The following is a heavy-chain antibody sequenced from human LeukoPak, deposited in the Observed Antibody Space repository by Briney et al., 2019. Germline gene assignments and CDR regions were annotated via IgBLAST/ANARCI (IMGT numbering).Heavy chain of an antibody. Sequence: GESLKISCKGSGYSFTSCWIGWVRQMPGKGLEWMGIIYPGDSDTRYSPPFQGQVTISADKSISTAYLQWSSLKASDTAMYYCAXXXXXWSGYYSLDYWGQGTLVTVSS. D-gene: IGHD3-3*01. CDR2: IYPGDSDT. V-gene: IGHV5-51*01. J-gene: IGHJ4*02. CDR1: GYSFTSCW. CDR3: AXXXXXWSGYYSLDY.